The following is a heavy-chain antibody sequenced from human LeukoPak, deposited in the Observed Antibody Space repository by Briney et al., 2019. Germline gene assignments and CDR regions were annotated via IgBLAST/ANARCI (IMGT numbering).Heavy chain of an antibody. D-gene: IGHD2-2*01. J-gene: IGHJ3*02. V-gene: IGHV3-30-3*01. Sequence: GGSLRLSCAASGFTFSSYAMHWVRQAPGKGLEWVAVISYDGSNKYYADSVKGRFTISRDNAKNSLYLQMNSLRAEDTAVYYCARDPGYCSSTSCSNAFDIWGQGTMVTVSS. CDR1: GFTFSSYA. CDR3: ARDPGYCSSTSCSNAFDI. CDR2: ISYDGSNK.